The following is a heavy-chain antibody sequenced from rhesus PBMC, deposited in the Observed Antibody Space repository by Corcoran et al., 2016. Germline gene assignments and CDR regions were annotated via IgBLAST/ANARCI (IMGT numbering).Heavy chain of an antibody. D-gene: IGHD5-24*01. CDR2: NYGSSGIT. V-gene: IGHV4-76*01. CDR1: GYSISSGYD. J-gene: IGHJ4*01. CDR3: ARDPGTVGDY. Sequence: QVQLQESGPGVVKPSETLSLTCTVSGYSISSGYDWSWIHQPPGKGLEWIGFNYGSSGITNYNPSLKNRGTISKDTAQNHFSLKLSSVTAADTAVYYCARDPGTVGDYWGQVVLVTVAS.